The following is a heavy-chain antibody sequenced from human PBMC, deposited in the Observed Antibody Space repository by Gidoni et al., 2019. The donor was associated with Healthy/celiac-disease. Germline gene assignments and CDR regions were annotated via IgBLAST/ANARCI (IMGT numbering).Heavy chain of an antibody. J-gene: IGHJ6*02. CDR1: GYTFTSYD. CDR2: MNPNSGNT. V-gene: IGHV1-8*01. D-gene: IGHD1-26*01. CDR3: ATRPVGATTSYYGMDV. Sequence: QVQLVQSGAEVKKPGASVKVSCKASGYTFTSYDINWVRQATGQGLEWMGWMNPNSGNTGYEQKFQGRVTMTRNTSISTAYMELSSLRSEDTAVYYCATRPVGATTSYYGMDVWGQGTTVTVSS.